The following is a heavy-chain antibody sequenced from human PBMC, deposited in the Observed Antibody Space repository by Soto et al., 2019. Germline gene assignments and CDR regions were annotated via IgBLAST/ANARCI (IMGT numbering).Heavy chain of an antibody. D-gene: IGHD4-17*01. CDR2: ISGSGGST. V-gene: IGHV3-23*01. CDR3: ARDLAATVITYAFDY. CDR1: GFTFSSYA. J-gene: IGHJ4*02. Sequence: GGSLRLCCAASGFTFSSYAMIWVRQAPGKGLEWVSAISGSGGSTYYADSVKGRFTISRDNSKNTLYLQMNSLRAEDTAVYYCARDLAATVITYAFDYWGQGTLVTVSS.